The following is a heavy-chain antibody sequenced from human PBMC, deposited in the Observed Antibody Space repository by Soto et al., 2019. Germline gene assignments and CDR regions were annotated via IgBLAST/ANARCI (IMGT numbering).Heavy chain of an antibody. D-gene: IGHD3-3*01. V-gene: IGHV4-30-2*01. J-gene: IGHJ5*02. CDR3: ASGYYDFWSGPWFDP. CDR1: GGSISSGGYS. Sequence: PSETLSLTCAVSGGSISSGGYSWSWIRQPPGKGLEWIGYMYHSGSTYYNPSLKSRVTISVDTSKNQFSLKLSSVTAADTAVYYCASGYYDFWSGPWFDPWGQGTLVTVSS. CDR2: MYHSGST.